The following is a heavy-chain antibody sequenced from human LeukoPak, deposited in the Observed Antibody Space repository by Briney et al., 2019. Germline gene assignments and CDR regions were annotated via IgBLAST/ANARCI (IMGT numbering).Heavy chain of an antibody. V-gene: IGHV4-59*08. CDR3: ARRMGPTTTAFDY. Sequence: SETLSLTCAVYGGSFSGYYWSWIRQPPGKGLEWIGYISYSGSTNYNPSLKSRVTISVDTSKNQFSLKLTSVTAADTAVYYCARRMGPTTTAFDYWGQGTLVIVSS. CDR2: ISYSGST. CDR1: GGSFSGYY. J-gene: IGHJ4*02. D-gene: IGHD5-12*01.